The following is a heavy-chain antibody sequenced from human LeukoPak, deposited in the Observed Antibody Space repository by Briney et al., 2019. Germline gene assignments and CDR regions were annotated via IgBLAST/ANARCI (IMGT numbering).Heavy chain of an antibody. CDR3: ARHGDYDSSVGGID. Sequence: PSETLSLTCTVSGGSISSYYWSWIRQPPGKGLEWIGYIYYSGSTNYNPSLKSRVTMSVDTSKNQFSLKLSSVTAADTAVYYCARHGDYDSSVGGIDWGQGALVTVSS. CDR1: GGSISSYY. J-gene: IGHJ4*02. V-gene: IGHV4-59*08. D-gene: IGHD3-22*01. CDR2: IYYSGST.